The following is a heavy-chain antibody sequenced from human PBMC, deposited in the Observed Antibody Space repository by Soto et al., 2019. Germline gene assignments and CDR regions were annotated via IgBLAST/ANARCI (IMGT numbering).Heavy chain of an antibody. D-gene: IGHD3-22*01. V-gene: IGHV4-31*03. Sequence: QVQLQESGPGLVKPSQTLSLTCTVSDGSISSGGYYWSWVRQHPGKGLEWIGYIYYSGSTYYNPSLKSRVTISVDTSKNQFSLKLSSVTAADTAVYYCARVKKYWDSSGNWFDRWGQGTLVTVSS. CDR3: ARVKKYWDSSGNWFDR. J-gene: IGHJ5*02. CDR2: IYYSGST. CDR1: DGSISSGGYY.